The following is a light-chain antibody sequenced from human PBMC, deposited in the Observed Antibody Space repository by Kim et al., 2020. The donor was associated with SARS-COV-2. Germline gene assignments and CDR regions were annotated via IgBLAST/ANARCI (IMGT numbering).Light chain of an antibody. V-gene: IGLV2-14*01. J-gene: IGLJ2*01. CDR2: DVT. CDR3: SSYTSTIYP. Sequence: QSALTQPASVSGSPGQSITISCTGTSSDVGGYNYVSWYQQHPGKAPKLMIYDVTKRPSGVSNRFSGSKSGNTASLTISGLQAEDEADYYCSSYTSTIYPFGGGTKVTVL. CDR1: SSDVGGYNY.